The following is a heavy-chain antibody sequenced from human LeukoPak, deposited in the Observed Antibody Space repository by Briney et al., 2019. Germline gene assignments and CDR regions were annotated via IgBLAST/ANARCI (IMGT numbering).Heavy chain of an antibody. D-gene: IGHD2/OR15-2a*01. CDR2: IYPGDSDT. V-gene: IGHV5-51*01. CDR1: GYSFTSYW. J-gene: IGHJ4*02. Sequence: PGESLKISCKGSGYSFTSYWIGWVRQMPGKGLEWMVIIYPGDSDTRYSPSFRGQVTISADKSVNTAYLQWSSLNASDTAMYYCARHYPELIVAPRGYFDYWGQGTLVTVSS. CDR3: ARHYPELIVAPRGYFDY.